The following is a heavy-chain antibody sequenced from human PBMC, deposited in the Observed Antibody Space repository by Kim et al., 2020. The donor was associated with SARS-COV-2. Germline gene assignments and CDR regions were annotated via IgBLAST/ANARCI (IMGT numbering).Heavy chain of an antibody. CDR3: ARDSFVSYTAAAYYYYGMEV. J-gene: IGHJ6*02. CDR2: IKQDGSEK. V-gene: IGHV3-7*03. Sequence: GGSLRLSCAASGFTFSSYWMSWVRQAPGKGLEWVANIKQDGSEKYYVDSVKGRFTISRDNAKNSLYLQMNSLRAEDTAVYYCARDSFVSYTAAAYYYYGMEVWGQGTTVTVSS. D-gene: IGHD1-26*01. CDR1: GFTFSSYW.